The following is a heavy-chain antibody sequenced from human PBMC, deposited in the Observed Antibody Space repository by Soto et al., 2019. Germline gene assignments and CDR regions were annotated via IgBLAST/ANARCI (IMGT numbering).Heavy chain of an antibody. D-gene: IGHD5-12*01. CDR1: GDSVSSNSAA. J-gene: IGHJ5*02. Sequence: KQSQTLSLTCAISGDSVSSNSAAWNWIRQSPSRGLEWLGRTYYRSKWYNDYAVSVKSRITINPDTSKNQFSLQLNSVTPEDTAVYYCARDRSRDGYNYNWFDPWGQGTLVTVSS. CDR3: ARDRSRDGYNYNWFDP. CDR2: TYYRSKWYN. V-gene: IGHV6-1*01.